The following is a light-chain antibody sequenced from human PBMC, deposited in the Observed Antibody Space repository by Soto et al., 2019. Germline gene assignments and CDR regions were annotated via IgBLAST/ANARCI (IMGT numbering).Light chain of an antibody. Sequence: QSVLTQPPSASGTPGQRLTLSCSASSGSLSVDWYQHLPGTAPKLLIQSNHQRPSGVPDRFSGSKSGPSASLAISGLQSEDDSDQCCAVWDAIRNGLYVFRTGTKVTVL. CDR2: SNH. CDR1: SGSLS. CDR3: AVWDAIRNGLYV. J-gene: IGLJ1*01. V-gene: IGLV1-44*01.